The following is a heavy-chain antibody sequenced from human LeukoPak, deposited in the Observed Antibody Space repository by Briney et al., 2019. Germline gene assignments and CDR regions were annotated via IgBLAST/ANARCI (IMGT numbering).Heavy chain of an antibody. Sequence: GASVKVSCKASGYTFTGYYMHWVRQAPGQGLEWMGWISAYNGNTNYAQKLQGRVTMTTDTSTSTAYMELRSLRSDDTAVYYCARAAYYYDSSGYSNWFDPWGQGTLVTVSS. CDR1: GYTFTGYY. J-gene: IGHJ5*02. D-gene: IGHD3-22*01. CDR3: ARAAYYYDSSGYSNWFDP. V-gene: IGHV1-18*04. CDR2: ISAYNGNT.